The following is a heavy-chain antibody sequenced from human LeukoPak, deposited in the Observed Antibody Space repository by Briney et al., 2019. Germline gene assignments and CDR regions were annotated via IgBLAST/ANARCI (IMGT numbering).Heavy chain of an antibody. J-gene: IGHJ4*02. CDR3: AREDWGTRLPGY. CDR1: GFSFSNYW. CDR2: IKEDGSDL. D-gene: IGHD7-27*01. V-gene: IGHV3-7*01. Sequence: GGSLRLSCAASGFSFSNYWMSWVRQAPGKGLEWVANIKEDGSDLYYVDSVKGRFTISRDNAKNSLYLQMNSLRAEDTAVYYCAREDWGTRLPGYWGQGSLVIVSS.